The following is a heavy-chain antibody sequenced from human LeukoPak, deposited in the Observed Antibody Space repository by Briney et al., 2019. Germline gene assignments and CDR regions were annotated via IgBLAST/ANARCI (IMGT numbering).Heavy chain of an antibody. CDR2: INPNSGGT. V-gene: IGHV1-2*02. CDR1: GYTFTGYY. CDR3: ARAYQQDYYYYYYHMDV. D-gene: IGHD2-2*01. J-gene: IGHJ6*03. Sequence: ASVKVSCKASGYTFTGYYMHWVRQAPGQGLEWMGWINPNSGGTNYAQKFQGRVTMTRDTSISTAYMELSRLRSDDTAVYYCARAYQQDYYYYYYHMDVWGKGTTVTVSS.